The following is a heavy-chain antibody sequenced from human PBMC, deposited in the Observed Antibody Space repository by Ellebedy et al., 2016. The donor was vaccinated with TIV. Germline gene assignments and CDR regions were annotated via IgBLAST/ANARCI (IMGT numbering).Heavy chain of an antibody. J-gene: IGHJ5*02. D-gene: IGHD3-10*01. CDR3: ARRRYYGSGSYFDP. Sequence: MPSETLSLTCTVSGGSISSSPYHWGWIRQPPGKGLEWIGSISYSGGTNYNPSLKSRVTISVDTSKNQFSLELSSVTAADTAVYYCARRRYYGSGSYFDPWGQGTLVTVSS. CDR1: GGSISSSPYH. V-gene: IGHV4-39*07. CDR2: ISYSGGT.